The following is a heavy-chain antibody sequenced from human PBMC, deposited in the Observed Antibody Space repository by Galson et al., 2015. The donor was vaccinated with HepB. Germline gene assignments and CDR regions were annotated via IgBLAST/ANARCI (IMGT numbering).Heavy chain of an antibody. J-gene: IGHJ4*02. V-gene: IGHV3-33*01. CDR2: LWSDGSAT. D-gene: IGHD6-19*01. CDR1: GFTFSGYG. Sequence: RLSCAASGFTFSGYGMHWVRQAPGKGLEWVAGLWSDGSATYYADSVKGRFAISRDNSKNKLHLQMDTMRGEDTAVYHCAREGVGIAVAATAFDHWGQGTLVTVST. CDR3: AREGVGIAVAATAFDH.